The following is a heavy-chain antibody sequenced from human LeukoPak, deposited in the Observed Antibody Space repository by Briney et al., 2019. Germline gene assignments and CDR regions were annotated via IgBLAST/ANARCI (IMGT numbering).Heavy chain of an antibody. CDR2: ISYDGSNK. CDR1: GFTFSSYA. D-gene: IGHD2-2*01. CDR3: ARGGDIVVVPAAIGWFDP. J-gene: IGHJ5*02. Sequence: GGSLRLSCAASGFTFSSYAMHWVRQAPGKGLEWVAVISYDGSNKYYADSVKGRFTISRDNSKNTLYLQMNSLRAEDTAVYYCARGGDIVVVPAAIGWFDPRGQGTLVTVSS. V-gene: IGHV3-30-3*01.